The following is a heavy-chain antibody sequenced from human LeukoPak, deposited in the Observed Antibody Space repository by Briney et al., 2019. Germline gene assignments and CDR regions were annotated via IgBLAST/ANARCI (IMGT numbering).Heavy chain of an antibody. D-gene: IGHD3/OR15-3a*01. CDR3: ARSYWTGYHHLDF. CDR2: IYHSGST. Sequence: PSETLSLTCAVNGGSFSAYYWTWIRQPPGKGLEWIGEIYHSGSTNYNPSLKSRLTISVDKSKNQFSLKLSSVTAADTAVYYCARSYWTGYHHLDFWGQGTLVTVSS. CDR1: GGSFSAYY. J-gene: IGHJ4*02. V-gene: IGHV4-34*01.